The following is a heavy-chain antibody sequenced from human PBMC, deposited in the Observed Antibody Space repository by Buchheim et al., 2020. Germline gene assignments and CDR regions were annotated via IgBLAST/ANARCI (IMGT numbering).Heavy chain of an antibody. V-gene: IGHV4-31*03. CDR1: GGSISSGGYY. CDR2: IYYSGST. CDR3: ARRTPITYGSGSHHYYYYGMDV. Sequence: QVQLQESGPGLVKPSQTLSLTCTVSGGSISSGGYYWSWIRQHPGKGLECIGYIYYSGSTYYNPSLKSRVTISVDTSKNQFSLKLSSVTAADTAVYYCARRTPITYGSGSHHYYYYGMDVWGQGTT. J-gene: IGHJ6*02. D-gene: IGHD3-10*01.